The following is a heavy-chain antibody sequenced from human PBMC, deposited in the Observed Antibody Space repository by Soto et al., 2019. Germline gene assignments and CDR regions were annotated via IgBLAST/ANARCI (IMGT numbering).Heavy chain of an antibody. Sequence: ASVKVSCKAYDFSFTSHGISWVRQAPGQGLEWMGWISLYNGNANYAQQFQGRVTMTTDTSTSTAYMELRSLRSEDTAVYYCARHWAGYCSSTSCYKFDPWGLGTLVTVSS. J-gene: IGHJ5*02. CDR3: ARHWAGYCSSTSCYKFDP. D-gene: IGHD2-2*02. V-gene: IGHV1-18*04. CDR1: DFSFTSHG. CDR2: ISLYNGNA.